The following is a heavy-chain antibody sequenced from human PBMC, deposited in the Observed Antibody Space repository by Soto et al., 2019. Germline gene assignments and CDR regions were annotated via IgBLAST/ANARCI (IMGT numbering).Heavy chain of an antibody. J-gene: IGHJ6*02. CDR2: ISSSSSYT. Sequence: GGSLRLSCAASGFTFSDYYMSWIRQAPGKGLEWVSYISSSSSYTNYADSVKGRFTISRDNAKNSLYLQMNSLRAEDTAVYYCARAEGLGYSSGWFEPFLLYYYYGMDVWGQGTTVTVSS. D-gene: IGHD6-19*01. CDR3: ARAEGLGYSSGWFEPFLLYYYYGMDV. V-gene: IGHV3-11*06. CDR1: GFTFSDYY.